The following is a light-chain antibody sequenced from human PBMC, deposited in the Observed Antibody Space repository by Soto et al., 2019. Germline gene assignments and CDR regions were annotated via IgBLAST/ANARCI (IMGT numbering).Light chain of an antibody. V-gene: IGLV4-69*01. J-gene: IGLJ2*01. CDR3: QTGGTGTVV. Sequence: QSVLTQSPSASASLGASVKLTCTLSSGHSNYAIAWHQQQPEKGPRYLMKVNSDGSHSKGDGIPDRFSGSSSGAERYLTISSLQSEDEADYYCQTGGTGTVVFGGGTQLTVL. CDR2: VNSDGSH. CDR1: SGHSNYA.